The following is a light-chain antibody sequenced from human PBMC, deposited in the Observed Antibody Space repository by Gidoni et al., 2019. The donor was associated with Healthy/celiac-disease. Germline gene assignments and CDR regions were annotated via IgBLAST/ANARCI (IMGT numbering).Light chain of an antibody. CDR1: QSVSSSY. CDR3: QQYSSSPRVT. V-gene: IGKV3-20*01. J-gene: IGKJ4*01. Sequence: EIVFTQSPGTLSLSPGERAALSCRASQSVSSSYLAWYQQKPGQAPRLLIYGASSRATGIPDRFSGSGSGTDFTLTISRLEPEDFAVYYCQQYSSSPRVTFGGGTKVEIK. CDR2: GAS.